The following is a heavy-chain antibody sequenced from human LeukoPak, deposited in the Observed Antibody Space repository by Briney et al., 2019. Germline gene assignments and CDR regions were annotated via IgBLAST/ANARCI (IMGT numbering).Heavy chain of an antibody. CDR3: ARDGNYDMGYFDD. V-gene: IGHV4-59*01. CDR2: IYYSGST. Sequence: SETLPLTCTVSGGSISSYYWSWIRQPPGKGLEWIGYIYYSGSTNYNPSLKSRVTISVDTSKNQSSLKLSSVTAADTAVYYCARDGNYDMGYFDDWGKGTLVTVSS. J-gene: IGHJ4*02. D-gene: IGHD3-22*01. CDR1: GGSISSYY.